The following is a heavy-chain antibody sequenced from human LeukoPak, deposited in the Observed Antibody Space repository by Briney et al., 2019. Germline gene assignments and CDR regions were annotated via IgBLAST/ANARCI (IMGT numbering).Heavy chain of an antibody. J-gene: IGHJ5*02. V-gene: IGHV2-5*01. CDR1: GLSLSPSGVA. CDR3: AHRRVVVPGTSPLHPERYWFDP. D-gene: IGHD6-19*01. CDR2: IYWNDDN. Sequence: SGPTLVKPTQTLTLTCTFSGLSLSPSGVAVGWIRQPPVQALEWLTHIYWNDDNRYSPSLKSRLTITKDTSKNQVVLTMTNMEPVDTPTYCCAHRRVVVPGTSPLHPERYWFDPWGQGTLVTVSS.